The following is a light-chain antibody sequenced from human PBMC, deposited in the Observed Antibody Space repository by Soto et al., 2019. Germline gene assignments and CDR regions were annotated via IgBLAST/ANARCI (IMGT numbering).Light chain of an antibody. J-gene: IGKJ1*01. CDR1: QSISTY. CDR3: QQSSEATWT. Sequence: DIQMTQSPSSLSASVGDRVTITCRASQSISTYLNWYQQKAGLAPKLLIYAASSLQSGVPSRFSGSGSGTDFTLTISSLQPEDFATYYCQQSSEATWTFGQGTKVDIK. V-gene: IGKV1-39*01. CDR2: AAS.